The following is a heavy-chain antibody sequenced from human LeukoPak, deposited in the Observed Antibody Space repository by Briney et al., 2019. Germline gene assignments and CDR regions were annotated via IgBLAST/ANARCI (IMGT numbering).Heavy chain of an antibody. V-gene: IGHV3-21*01. CDR3: ASRDYYDSSGYPDAFDI. J-gene: IGHJ3*02. CDR2: ISSSSASI. D-gene: IGHD3-22*01. CDR1: GFTFSSYS. Sequence: GGSLRLSCAASGFTFSSYSMNWVRQAPGKGLEWVSSISSSSASISYADSVKGRFTISRDNAKNSLYLQMSSLRAEDTAVYHCASRDYYDSSGYPDAFDIWGQGTMVTVSS.